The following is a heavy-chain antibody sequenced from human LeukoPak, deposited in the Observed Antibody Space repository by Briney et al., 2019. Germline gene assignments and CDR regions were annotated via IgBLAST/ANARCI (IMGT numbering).Heavy chain of an antibody. CDR1: GYSISSGYY. J-gene: IGHJ5*02. CDR2: IYHNGNT. D-gene: IGHD6-13*01. Sequence: ASETLSLTCAVSGYSISSGYYWGWIRQPPRKGLEWIGSIYHNGNTYYNPSLKSRVTISVDTSKNEFSLKLSSVTAADTAVYYCARGEYSSSWYGTENWFDPWGQGTLVTVSS. V-gene: IGHV4-38-2*01. CDR3: ARGEYSSSWYGTENWFDP.